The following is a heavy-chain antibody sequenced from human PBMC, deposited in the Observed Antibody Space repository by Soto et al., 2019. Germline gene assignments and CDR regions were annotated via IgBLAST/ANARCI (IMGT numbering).Heavy chain of an antibody. Sequence: QLPLVQSGAEVRKPGSSAKVSCKTSGGSFSNYAITWVRRAPGQGLEWMGGIIPIFGRTQHAQKFRGRGTINAEDLRSPGYPEFTRPRSEDTAIYYWALTGGPPPGYYYGVEGWGQGTTITVSS. CDR3: ALTGGPPPGYYYGVEG. D-gene: IGHD3-10*01. CDR2: IIPIFGRT. CDR1: GGSFSNYA. V-gene: IGHV1-69*01. J-gene: IGHJ6*01.